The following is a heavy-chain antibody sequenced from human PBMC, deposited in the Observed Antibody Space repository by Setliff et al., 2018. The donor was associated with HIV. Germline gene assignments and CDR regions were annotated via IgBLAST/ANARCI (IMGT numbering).Heavy chain of an antibody. CDR3: ARASPKYYDTSGYYSVAFDI. D-gene: IGHD3-22*01. Sequence: SETLSLTCTVSGGSISSGSYYWSWIRQPAGKGLEWIGRIYTSGSTNYNPSLKSRVTISVDTSKNLFSLKLSYVTAADTAVYYCARASPKYYDTSGYYSVAFDIWGQGTMVTVSS. V-gene: IGHV4-61*02. CDR2: IYTSGST. CDR1: GGSISSGSYY. J-gene: IGHJ3*02.